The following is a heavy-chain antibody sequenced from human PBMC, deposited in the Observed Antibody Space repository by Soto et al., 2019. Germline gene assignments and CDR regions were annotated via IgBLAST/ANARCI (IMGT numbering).Heavy chain of an antibody. CDR3: ARDGGRTVADWFDP. Sequence: SETLSLTCTVSGGSISGGGYYWGWIRQHPGKGLEWIGYIYDSGTAYYNPSLKSRVTISVDTSKNQFSLKLSSVTAADTAVYFCARDGGRTVADWFDPWGQGTLVTVSS. D-gene: IGHD4-4*01. J-gene: IGHJ5*02. V-gene: IGHV4-31*03. CDR1: GGSISGGGYY. CDR2: IYDSGTA.